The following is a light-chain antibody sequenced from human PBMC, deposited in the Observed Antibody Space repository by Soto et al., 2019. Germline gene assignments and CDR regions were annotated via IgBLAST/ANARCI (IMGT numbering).Light chain of an antibody. CDR1: QTVRNNY. CDR3: HQYRSSPQT. V-gene: IGKV3-20*01. CDR2: DAS. Sequence: VLPQSPGTVSLSPGEGATLSCRGSQTVRNNYLAWYQQKPGQAPRLLIYDASSRATGIPARFSGNGSGTEFTLTISSLQSEDFAVYFCHQYRSSPQTFGQGTKVDI. J-gene: IGKJ1*01.